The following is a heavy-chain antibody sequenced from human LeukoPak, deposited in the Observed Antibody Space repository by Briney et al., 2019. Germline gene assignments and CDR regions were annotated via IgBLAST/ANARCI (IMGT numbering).Heavy chain of an antibody. Sequence: GGSLRLSCAASGFTFSDYSINWARQAPGKGLEWVSSIGGIGTYIYYADSVKGRFTISRDNAKNSLFLQMNGLRAEDTAVYYCVRDYDWGQGTLVTVSS. CDR2: IGGIGTYI. D-gene: IGHD3-16*01. CDR1: GFTFSDYS. J-gene: IGHJ4*02. CDR3: VRDYD. V-gene: IGHV3-21*01.